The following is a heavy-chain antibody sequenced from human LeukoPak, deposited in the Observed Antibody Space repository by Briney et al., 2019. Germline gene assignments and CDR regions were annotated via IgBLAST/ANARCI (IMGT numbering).Heavy chain of an antibody. Sequence: ASVKVSCKASGYTFTDYYMHWVRQAPGQGLEWMGWMNPNSGDTNYAQKFQGWVTMTRDTSINTAYMELSRLKSDDTAIYYCAKLVDSSGWVFDFRGQGTLVTVSS. CDR1: GYTFTDYY. CDR3: AKLVDSSGWVFDF. J-gene: IGHJ4*02. CDR2: MNPNSGDT. V-gene: IGHV1-2*04. D-gene: IGHD6-25*01.